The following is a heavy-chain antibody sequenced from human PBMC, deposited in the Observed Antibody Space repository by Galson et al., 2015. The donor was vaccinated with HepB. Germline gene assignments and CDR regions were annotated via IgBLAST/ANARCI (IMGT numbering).Heavy chain of an antibody. J-gene: IGHJ3*02. V-gene: IGHV3-49*03. Sequence: SLRLSCAASGFTFGDYAMSWFRQAPGKGLEWVGFIRSKAYGGTTEYAASVKGRFTISRDDSKSIAYLQMNSLKTEDTAVYYCTRDVEGWLQFGAFDIWGQGTMVTVSS. CDR1: GFTFGDYA. CDR3: TRDVEGWLQFGAFDI. CDR2: IRSKAYGGTT. D-gene: IGHD5-24*01.